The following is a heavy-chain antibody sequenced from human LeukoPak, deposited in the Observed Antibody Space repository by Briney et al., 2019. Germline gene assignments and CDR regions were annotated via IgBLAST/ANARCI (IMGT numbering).Heavy chain of an antibody. D-gene: IGHD6-19*01. CDR2: ISAYNGNT. J-gene: IGHJ6*02. V-gene: IGHV1-18*01. CDR1: GYTFTSYG. Sequence: ASVTVSCKASGYTFTSYGISWVRQAPGQGLEGMGWISAYNGNTNYAQKLQGRVTMTTDTSTSTAYMELRSLRSDDTAVYYCARDLHSSGWSNYYGMDVWGQGTTVTVSS. CDR3: ARDLHSSGWSNYYGMDV.